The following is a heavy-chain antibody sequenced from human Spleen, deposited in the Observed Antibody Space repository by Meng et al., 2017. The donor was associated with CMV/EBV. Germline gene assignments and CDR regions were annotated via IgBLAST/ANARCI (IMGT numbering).Heavy chain of an antibody. CDR1: EFTVSSDY. D-gene: IGHD3-22*01. CDR2: IYGGDTT. J-gene: IGHJ4*02. V-gene: IGHV3-53*05. CDR3: AKDPYYYDSSGYSYYFDY. Sequence: GGSLRLSCAASEFTVSSDYMSWVRQAPGKGLEWVSVIYGGDTTYYADSVKGRFTISRDNSKNILYLQMNSLRAEDTAVYYCAKDPYYYDSSGYSYYFDYWGQGTLVTVSS.